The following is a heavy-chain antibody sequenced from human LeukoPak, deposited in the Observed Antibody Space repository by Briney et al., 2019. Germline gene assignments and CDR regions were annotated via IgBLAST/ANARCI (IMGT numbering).Heavy chain of an antibody. V-gene: IGHV3-7*01. D-gene: IGHD2-2*01. CDR2: IKQDGSEK. CDR3: AGGYCSSTSCFDY. CDR1: GFTFSSYW. Sequence: GGSLRLSCAASGFTFSSYWMSWARQAPGKGLEWVANIKQDGSEKYYVDSVKGRFTISRDNAKNSLYLQMNSLRAEDTAVYYCAGGYCSSTSCFDYWGQGTLVTVSS. J-gene: IGHJ4*02.